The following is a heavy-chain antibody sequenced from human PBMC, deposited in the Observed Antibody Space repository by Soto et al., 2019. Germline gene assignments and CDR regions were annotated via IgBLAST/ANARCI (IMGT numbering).Heavy chain of an antibody. CDR2: VWSDGSKK. Sequence: GGSLRLSCAASGFTFSSYGMLWVRQAPGKGLDWVADVWSDGSKKYYADSVKGRFTISRDNSKNTLYLQMNSLRAEDTAVYYCARDSGPWGQGTLVTVSS. J-gene: IGHJ5*02. CDR3: ARDSGP. CDR1: GFTFSSYG. V-gene: IGHV3-33*01.